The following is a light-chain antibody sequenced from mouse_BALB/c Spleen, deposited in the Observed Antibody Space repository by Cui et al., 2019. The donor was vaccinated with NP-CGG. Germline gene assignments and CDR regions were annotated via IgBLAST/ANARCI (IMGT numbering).Light chain of an antibody. CDR1: TGAVTTSNY. Sequence: QAVVTQESALTTSPGETVTLTCRSSTGAVTTSNYANWVQEKPDHLFTGLIGGTNNRAPGVPARFSGSLIGDKAALTITGAQTEDEAIYSWGLWYSNHWVFGGGTKLTVL. CDR2: GTN. V-gene: IGLV1*01. CDR3: GLWYSNHWV. J-gene: IGLJ1*01.